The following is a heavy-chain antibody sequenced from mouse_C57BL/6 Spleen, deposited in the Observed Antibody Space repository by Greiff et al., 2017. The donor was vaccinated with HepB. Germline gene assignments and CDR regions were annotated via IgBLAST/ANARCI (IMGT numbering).Heavy chain of an antibody. Sequence: QVQLKQSGAELVRPGSSVKLSCKASGYTFTSYWMHWVKQRPIQGLEWIGNIDPSDSETHYNQKFKDKATLTVDKSSSTAYMQLSSLTSEDSAVYYCARSGDGYRYYFDYWGQGTTLTVSS. V-gene: IGHV1-52*01. CDR3: ARSGDGYRYYFDY. J-gene: IGHJ2*01. D-gene: IGHD2-3*01. CDR2: IDPSDSET. CDR1: GYTFTSYW.